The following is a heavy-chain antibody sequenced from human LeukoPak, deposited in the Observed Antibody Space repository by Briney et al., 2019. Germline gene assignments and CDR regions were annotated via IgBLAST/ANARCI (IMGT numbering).Heavy chain of an antibody. CDR1: GYTFTGYY. V-gene: IGHV1-2*02. CDR3: ARDVAAANYYYYYYIDV. Sequence: ASVKVSCKASGYTFTGYYMHWVRQAPGQGLEWMGWINPNSGGTNYAQKFQGRVTMTRDTSISTAYMELSRLRSDDTAVYYCARDVAAANYYYYYYIDVWGKGTTVTVSS. J-gene: IGHJ6*03. D-gene: IGHD6-13*01. CDR2: INPNSGGT.